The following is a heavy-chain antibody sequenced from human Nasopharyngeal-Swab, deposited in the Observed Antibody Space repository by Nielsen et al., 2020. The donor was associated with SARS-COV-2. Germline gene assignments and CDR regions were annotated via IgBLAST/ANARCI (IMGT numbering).Heavy chain of an antibody. D-gene: IGHD6-19*01. Sequence: GESLKISCAASNFTFSSYGLPWVRQAPGKGLEWVAVIAYDGSNKYYADSVKGRFTISRDNSNNMLFLQMNSLRAEDTALYYCARDEGFTTGWYLSYYFDYWGQGTLVTVSS. CDR2: IAYDGSNK. CDR3: ARDEGFTTGWYLSYYFDY. V-gene: IGHV3-30*03. CDR1: NFTFSSYG. J-gene: IGHJ4*02.